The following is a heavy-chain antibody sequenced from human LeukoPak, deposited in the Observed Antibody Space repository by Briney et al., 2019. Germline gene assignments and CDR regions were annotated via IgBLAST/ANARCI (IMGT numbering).Heavy chain of an antibody. V-gene: IGHV6-1*01. D-gene: IGHD3-3*02. CDR2: TYYRSKWYN. J-gene: IGHJ6*04. CDR1: GDSVSSNSAA. CDR3: ARDRRGGISPSYYYYGMDV. Sequence: SQTLSLTCAISGDSVSSNSAAWNWIRQSPSRGLEWLGRTYYRSKWYNDYAVSVKSRITINPDTSKNQFSLQLNSVTPEDTAVYYCARDRRGGISPSYYYYGMDVWGKGTTVTVSS.